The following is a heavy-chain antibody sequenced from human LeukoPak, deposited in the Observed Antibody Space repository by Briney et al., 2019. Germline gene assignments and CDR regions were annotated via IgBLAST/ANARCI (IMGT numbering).Heavy chain of an antibody. D-gene: IGHD7-27*01. CDR2: IKEDGSEK. Sequence: GGSLRLSCEASGFTFNGFWLSWVRQAPGKGLEWVANIKEDGSEKYYLDSVKGRFTIAKDNAKNSLYLQMNSLRVEDTAVYFCTVGNWGLDYWGQGTVVTVSS. V-gene: IGHV3-7*01. J-gene: IGHJ4*02. CDR3: TVGNWGLDY. CDR1: GFTFNGFW.